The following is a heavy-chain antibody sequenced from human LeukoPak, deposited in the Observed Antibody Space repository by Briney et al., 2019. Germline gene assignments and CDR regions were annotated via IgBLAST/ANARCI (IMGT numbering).Heavy chain of an antibody. Sequence: NPSETLSLTCTVSGGSISRYYWSWIRQTPGKGLEWIGYIYYSGSTNYNPSLKSRVNISVDTSKNQFSLKLSSVTAADTALYYCASLYCSSTSCYLFHWGQGTLVTVSS. V-gene: IGHV4-59*08. J-gene: IGHJ4*02. CDR3: ASLYCSSTSCYLFH. D-gene: IGHD2-2*01. CDR2: IYYSGST. CDR1: GGSISRYY.